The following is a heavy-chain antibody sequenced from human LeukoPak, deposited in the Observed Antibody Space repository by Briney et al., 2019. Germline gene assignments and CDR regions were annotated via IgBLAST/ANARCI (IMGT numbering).Heavy chain of an antibody. Sequence: PGGSLRLSCAASGFTFSSYAMHWVRQAPGKGLEWVAVISYDGSNKYYADSVKGRFTISRDNSKNTLYLQMNSLRAEDTAVYYCARDIWDGYNFATLDYWGQGTLVTVSS. CDR3: ARDIWDGYNFATLDY. V-gene: IGHV3-30-3*01. CDR1: GFTFSSYA. CDR2: ISYDGSNK. D-gene: IGHD5-24*01. J-gene: IGHJ4*02.